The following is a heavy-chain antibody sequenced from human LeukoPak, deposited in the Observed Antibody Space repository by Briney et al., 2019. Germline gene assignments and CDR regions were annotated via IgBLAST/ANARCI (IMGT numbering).Heavy chain of an antibody. CDR1: GFPFNSFW. Sequence: SGGSLRLSCAASGFPFNSFWMHWVRHAPGKGLVWVSDMNEYSTTIRYADSVKGRFTISRDNAKSILYLQMNNLRAEDTAMYFCARGGVNPVDHWGQGTLVTVSS. CDR3: ARGGVNPVDH. D-gene: IGHD1-14*01. V-gene: IGHV3-74*01. J-gene: IGHJ4*02. CDR2: MNEYSTTI.